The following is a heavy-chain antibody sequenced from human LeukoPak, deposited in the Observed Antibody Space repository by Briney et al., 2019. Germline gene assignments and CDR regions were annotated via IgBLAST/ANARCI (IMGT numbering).Heavy chain of an antibody. J-gene: IGHJ4*02. V-gene: IGHV3-48*03. D-gene: IGHD1-1*01. CDR1: GFTFSSYE. CDR3: ARLLPYNWNDYFDY. Sequence: GGSLGLSCAASGFTFSSYEMNWVRQAPGKGLEWVSYISSSGSTIYYADSVKGRFTVSRDNAKNSLYLQMNSLRAEDTAVYYCARLLPYNWNDYFDYWGQGTLVTVSS. CDR2: ISSSGSTI.